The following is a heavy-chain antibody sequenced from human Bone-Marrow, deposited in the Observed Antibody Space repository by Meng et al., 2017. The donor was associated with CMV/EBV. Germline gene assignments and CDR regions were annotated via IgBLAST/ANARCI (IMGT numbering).Heavy chain of an antibody. V-gene: IGHV4-34*01. CDR2: INYGGST. Sequence: SETLSLTCIVYGGSFNGYYWSWIRQPPGKGLEWIGEINYGGSTNYNPSLKSRVTISIDTSKNQFSLKLSSVTAADTAVYYCARHNDFWRGSPERLDVWGQGNTVTVSS. J-gene: IGHJ6*02. D-gene: IGHD3-3*01. CDR3: ARHNDFWRGSPERLDV. CDR1: GGSFNGYY.